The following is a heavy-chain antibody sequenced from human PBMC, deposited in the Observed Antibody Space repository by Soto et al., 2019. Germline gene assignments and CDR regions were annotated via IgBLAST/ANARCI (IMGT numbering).Heavy chain of an antibody. CDR2: ISAYNGNS. CDR1: CYSFATSG. V-gene: IGHV1-18*01. CDR3: ARAGQYYDASGYAN. J-gene: IGHJ4*02. D-gene: IGHD3-22*01. Sequence: QVKLVQSGAEVKKPGASIKVSCKASCYSFATSGMTWVRQAPGQGLEWVGWISAYNGNSNYDQNLQDRVTMTTDTSTTTAYLELRNLRSDDSAVYYCARAGQYYDASGYANWGQGTLVTVSS.